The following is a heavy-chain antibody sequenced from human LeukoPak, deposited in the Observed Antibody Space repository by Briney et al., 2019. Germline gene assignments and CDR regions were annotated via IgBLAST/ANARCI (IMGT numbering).Heavy chain of an antibody. D-gene: IGHD2-2*01. V-gene: IGHV1-2*02. Sequence: ASVKVSCKASGYTFSDYNMHWVRQAPGQGLEWMGWINPDGGGTKFAQKFQGRVILTRDTSISTAYMELSGLRPDDTAVYYCARVGFTTSWSNFDYWGQGTLVTVSS. CDR3: ARVGFTTSWSNFDY. CDR2: INPDGGGT. CDR1: GYTFSDYN. J-gene: IGHJ4*02.